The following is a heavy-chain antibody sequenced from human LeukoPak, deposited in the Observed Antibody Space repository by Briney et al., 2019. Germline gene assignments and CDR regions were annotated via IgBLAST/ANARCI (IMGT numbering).Heavy chain of an antibody. J-gene: IGHJ3*02. CDR3: AKSNGYGLVDI. CDR2: IYHSGST. D-gene: IGHD3-10*01. V-gene: IGHV4-38-2*02. Sequence: SETLSLTCTVSGYSISSGYYWGWIRQPPGKGLEWIGSIYHSGSTYYSPSLKSRVTISLDTSRNQFSLKLNSVTAADTAVNYCAKSNGYGLVDIWGQGTMVTVSS. CDR1: GYSISSGYY.